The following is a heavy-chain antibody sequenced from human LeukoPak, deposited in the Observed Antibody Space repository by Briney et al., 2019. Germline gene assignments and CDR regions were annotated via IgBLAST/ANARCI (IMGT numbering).Heavy chain of an antibody. CDR1: GGSISSYF. Sequence: SETLSLTCTVSGGSISSYFWSWIRQPPGKGLEWIGYIYYSGSTNYNPSLESRVTISVHHSNNHSSLNLTSVTPADTAVYYCARSLYSASSYRFDYWGQGTLVNVPS. CDR2: IYYSGST. CDR3: ARSLYSASSYRFDY. J-gene: IGHJ4*02. D-gene: IGHD6-13*01. V-gene: IGHV4-59*08.